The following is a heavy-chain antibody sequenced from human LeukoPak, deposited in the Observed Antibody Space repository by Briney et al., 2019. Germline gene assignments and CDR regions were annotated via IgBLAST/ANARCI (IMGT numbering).Heavy chain of an antibody. J-gene: IGHJ5*02. CDR2: ISAYNGNT. D-gene: IGHD1-26*01. CDR1: AYTFTSYD. V-gene: IGHV1-18*01. Sequence: ASVKVSSKASAYTFTSYDINRVRQAPGQGLEWMGWISAYNGNTNYAQKLQGRVTMTTDTSTSTAYMELRSLRSDDTAVYYCARCPGWELLRGYWFDPWGQGTLVTVSS. CDR3: ARCPGWELLRGYWFDP.